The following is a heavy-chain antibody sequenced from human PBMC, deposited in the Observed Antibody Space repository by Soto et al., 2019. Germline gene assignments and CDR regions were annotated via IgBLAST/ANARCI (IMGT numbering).Heavy chain of an antibody. CDR2: IFYSGGT. D-gene: IGHD1-1*01. V-gene: IGHV4-59*01. J-gene: IGHJ4*02. CDR1: GDSISTYY. CDR3: ARLQLVQKVIDY. Sequence: SETLSLTCTVSGDSISTYYWSWIRQPPGKGLQWRGYIFYSGGTAYNPSLKSRVTISLDMSKTQISLKLSSVTTADTATYSCARLQLVQKVIDYWGQGTLVTVSS.